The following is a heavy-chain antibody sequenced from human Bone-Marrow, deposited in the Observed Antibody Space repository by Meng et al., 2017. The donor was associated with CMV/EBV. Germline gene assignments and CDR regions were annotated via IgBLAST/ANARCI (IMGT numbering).Heavy chain of an antibody. Sequence: SEPLSLTCTASGGPIISYYWSWIRQPPGKGLEWIGYIYYSGSTNYNPSLKSRVTISVDTSKNQFSLKLSSVTAADTAVYYCARVQSGSYYDVYYYYGMDVWGQGTTVTVSS. V-gene: IGHV4-59*01. J-gene: IGHJ6*01. CDR3: ARVQSGSYYDVYYYYGMDV. CDR2: IYYSGST. CDR1: GGPIISYY. D-gene: IGHD1-26*01.